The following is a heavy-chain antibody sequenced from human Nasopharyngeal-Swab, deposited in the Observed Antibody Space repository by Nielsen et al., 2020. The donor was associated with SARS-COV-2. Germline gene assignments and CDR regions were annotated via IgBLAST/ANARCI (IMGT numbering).Heavy chain of an antibody. CDR3: ARAETGYSYGYPFDY. V-gene: IGHV3-30*04. D-gene: IGHD5-18*01. Sequence: GESLKTSCAASGFTFSSYAMHWVRQAPGKGLEWVAVISYDGSNKYYADSVKGRFTISRDNSKNTPYLQMNSLRAEDTAVYYCARAETGYSYGYPFDYWGQGTLVTVSS. CDR2: ISYDGSNK. CDR1: GFTFSSYA. J-gene: IGHJ4*02.